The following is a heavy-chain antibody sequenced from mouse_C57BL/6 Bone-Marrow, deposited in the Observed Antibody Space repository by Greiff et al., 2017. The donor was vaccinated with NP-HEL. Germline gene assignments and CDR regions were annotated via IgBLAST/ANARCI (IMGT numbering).Heavy chain of an antibody. Sequence: QVQLQQSGAELARPGASVKLSCKASGYTFTSYGISWVKQRTGQGLEWIGEIYPRSGNTYYNEKFKGKATLTADKSSSTAYMELRSLTSEDAAVYFCARWGGGLWFAYWGQGTLVTVSA. J-gene: IGHJ3*01. V-gene: IGHV1-81*01. CDR2: IYPRSGNT. CDR3: ARWGGGLWFAY. CDR1: GYTFTSYG. D-gene: IGHD3-3*01.